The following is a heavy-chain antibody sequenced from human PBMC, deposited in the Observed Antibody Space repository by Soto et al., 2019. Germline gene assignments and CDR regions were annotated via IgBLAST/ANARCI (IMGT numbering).Heavy chain of an antibody. J-gene: IGHJ4*02. Sequence: QVQLVESGGGLVKPGGSLRLSCAASGFTFSDSYMSWIRQAPGKGLEWVSYISSSGDIMYYADSVKGRFTISRDNAKNSLYLQMNSLRAEDTAVYYCARALGYYDSSGYFDYWGQGTLVTVSS. V-gene: IGHV3-11*01. CDR1: GFTFSDSY. CDR3: ARALGYYDSSGYFDY. D-gene: IGHD3-22*01. CDR2: ISSSGDIM.